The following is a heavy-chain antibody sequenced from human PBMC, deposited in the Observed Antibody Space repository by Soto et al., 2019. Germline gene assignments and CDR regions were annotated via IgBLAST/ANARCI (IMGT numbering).Heavy chain of an antibody. CDR1: GFTFTSSA. CDR3: ARDSQMRLWFGESLGH. V-gene: IGHV1-58*02. Sequence: ASVKVSCKASGFTFTSSAMQWVRQARGQRLEWIGWIVVGSGNTNYAQKFQERVTITRDMSTSTAYMELSSLRSEDTAVYYCARDSQMRLWFGESLGHWGQGTLVTVSS. J-gene: IGHJ4*02. D-gene: IGHD3-10*01. CDR2: IVVGSGNT.